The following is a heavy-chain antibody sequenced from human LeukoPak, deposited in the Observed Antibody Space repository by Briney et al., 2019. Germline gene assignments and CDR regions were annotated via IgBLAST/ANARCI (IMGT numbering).Heavy chain of an antibody. V-gene: IGHV4-59*08. CDR2: LYYSGNT. Sequence: PSETLSLTCTVSGGSVSTYYWSWIRQPPGKGLEWIGYLYYSGNTNYNPSLKSRVTISMDTSKNQVSLKLSPVTAADTAVYYCARHVPLAGNDYRGQGTLVNVSS. D-gene: IGHD6-19*01. CDR1: GGSVSTYY. J-gene: IGHJ4*02. CDR3: ARHVPLAGNDY.